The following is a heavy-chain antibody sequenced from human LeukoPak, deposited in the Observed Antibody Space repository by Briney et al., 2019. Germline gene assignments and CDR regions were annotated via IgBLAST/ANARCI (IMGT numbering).Heavy chain of an antibody. CDR1: DGPIRSHY. CDR2: ISNSGST. V-gene: IGHV4-59*11. Sequence: SETLSLTCTVSDGPIRSHYWTWIRQSPLKGLEWIGDISNSGSTKYHPSLKSRVTISIDTSKSQFSLRLTSVTAADTAVYYCGRDALVGYFSYYYIDVWGKGTTVTVSS. CDR3: GRDALVGYFSYYYIDV. J-gene: IGHJ6*03. D-gene: IGHD2-15*01.